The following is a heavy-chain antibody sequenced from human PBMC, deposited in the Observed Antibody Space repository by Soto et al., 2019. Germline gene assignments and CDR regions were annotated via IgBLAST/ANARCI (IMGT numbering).Heavy chain of an antibody. CDR1: GFTFSSYW. CDR3: ARDHSSIVGATPNPP. J-gene: IGHJ4*02. CDR2: INSDGSST. V-gene: IGHV3-74*01. D-gene: IGHD1-26*01. Sequence: PGGSLRLSCAASGFTFSSYWMHWVRPAPGKGLVWVSRINSDGSSTSYADSVKGRFTISRDNAKNTLYLQMNSLRAEDTAVYYCARDHSSIVGATPNPPWGQGTLVTVSS.